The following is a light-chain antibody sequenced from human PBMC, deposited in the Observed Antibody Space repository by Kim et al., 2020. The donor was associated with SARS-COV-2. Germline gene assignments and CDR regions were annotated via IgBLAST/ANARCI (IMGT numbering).Light chain of an antibody. CDR2: YDS. V-gene: IGLV3-21*04. CDR3: QVCDSYSDHVV. J-gene: IGLJ2*01. CDR1: NIGSKS. Sequence: GKAAKFACGGNNIGSKSVHWDQAKPGMGRVLVIYYDSDRPSGIPERFSGSNSGTTATLTISRVEAGDEADYYCQVCDSYSDHVVFGGVTQLTVL.